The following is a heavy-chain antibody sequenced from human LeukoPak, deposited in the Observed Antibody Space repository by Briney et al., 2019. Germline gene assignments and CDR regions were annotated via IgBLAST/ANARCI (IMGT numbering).Heavy chain of an antibody. CDR1: GFTVSSNY. CDR2: INHSGST. D-gene: IGHD3-10*01. J-gene: IGHJ4*02. V-gene: IGHV4-34*01. Sequence: GSLRLSCAASGFTVSSNYMSWVRQAPGKGLEWIGEINHSGSTNYNPSLKSRVTISVDTSKNHLSLKLSSVTAADTAVYYCARGPAYGSGSYYRYWGQGTLVTVSS. CDR3: ARGPAYGSGSYYRY.